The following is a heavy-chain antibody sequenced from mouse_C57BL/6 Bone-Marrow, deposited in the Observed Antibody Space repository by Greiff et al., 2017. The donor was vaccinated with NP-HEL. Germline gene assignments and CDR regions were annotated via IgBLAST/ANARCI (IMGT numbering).Heavy chain of an antibody. V-gene: IGHV14-2*01. Sequence: VQLKESGAELVKPGASVKLSCTASGFNIKDYYMHWVKQRTEQGLEWIGRIDPEDGETKYAPKFQGKATITADTSYNTAYLQLSSLTSEDSAVYYCATGDYGSPWFAYWGQGTLVTVSA. CDR1: GFNIKDYY. J-gene: IGHJ3*01. CDR3: ATGDYGSPWFAY. CDR2: IDPEDGET. D-gene: IGHD1-1*01.